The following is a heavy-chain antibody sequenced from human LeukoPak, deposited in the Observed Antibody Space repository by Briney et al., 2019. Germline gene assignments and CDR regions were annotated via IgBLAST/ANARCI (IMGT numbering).Heavy chain of an antibody. V-gene: IGHV4-59*01. CDR2: IYYSGST. D-gene: IGHD3-3*01. J-gene: IGHJ4*02. CDR3: ARSHYDFWSSSGMFDY. Sequence: SETLSLTCTVSGGSISSYYWSWIRQPPGKGLEWIGYIYYSGSTNYNPSLKSRVTISVDTSKNQFSLKLSSVTAADTAVYYCARSHYDFWSSSGMFDYWGQGTLVTVSS. CDR1: GGSISSYY.